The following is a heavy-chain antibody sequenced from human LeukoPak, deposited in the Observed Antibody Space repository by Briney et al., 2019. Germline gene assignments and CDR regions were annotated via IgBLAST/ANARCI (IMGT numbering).Heavy chain of an antibody. Sequence: ASVKVSCKSSGYTFIDYYIHWVRQPPGQGLEWMGWINPNSGATKYAQKFQGRVSMTRDTSINTAYMDLTNLRSDDTAFFYCARVKKLMPEFEFWGQGTLVTVSS. D-gene: IGHD2-2*01. J-gene: IGHJ4*02. CDR2: INPNSGAT. V-gene: IGHV1-2*02. CDR1: GYTFIDYY. CDR3: ARVKKLMPEFEF.